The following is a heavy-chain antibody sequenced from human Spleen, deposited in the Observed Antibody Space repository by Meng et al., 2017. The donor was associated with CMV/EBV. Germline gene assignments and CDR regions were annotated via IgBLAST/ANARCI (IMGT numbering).Heavy chain of an antibody. Sequence: LSCAASGFTFSRYWMTWVRQAPGKGLEWVANIKQDGSEKYYVDSVRGRFTISRDNAENSLYLQMNSLRAEDTAVYYCARRLGDWFDPWGQGTLVTVSS. CDR2: IKQDGSEK. D-gene: IGHD7-27*01. CDR1: GFTFSRYW. J-gene: IGHJ5*02. CDR3: ARRLGDWFDP. V-gene: IGHV3-7*01.